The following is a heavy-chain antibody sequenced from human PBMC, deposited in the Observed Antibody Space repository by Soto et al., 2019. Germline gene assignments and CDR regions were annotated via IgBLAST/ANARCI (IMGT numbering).Heavy chain of an antibody. CDR3: ARYFPQTNYDSSCYYERGDAFDI. V-gene: IGHV1-18*01. D-gene: IGHD3-22*01. J-gene: IGHJ3*02. CDR2: ISAYNGNT. Sequence: ASVKVSCKASGYTFTSYGISWVRQAPGQGLEWMGWISAYNGNTNYAQKLQGRVTMTTDTSTSTAYMELRSLRSDDTAVYYCARYFPQTNYDSSCYYERGDAFDIWGQGTMVTVSS. CDR1: GYTFTSYG.